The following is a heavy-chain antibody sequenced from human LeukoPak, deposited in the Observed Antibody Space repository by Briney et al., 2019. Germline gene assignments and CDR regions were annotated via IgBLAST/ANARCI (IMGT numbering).Heavy chain of an antibody. D-gene: IGHD6-13*01. J-gene: IGHJ4*02. CDR3: AGRFSSSWAHAY. Sequence: GGSLRLSCAAYGFTVTSNYMSWVRQAPGKGLEWVSSIYSDGRTFYADSVKGRFTTSRDNSKNTLSLQFNSLRVEDTAVYYCAGRFSSSWAHAYWGQGTLVTVSS. CDR2: IYSDGRT. V-gene: IGHV3-53*01. CDR1: GFTVTSNY.